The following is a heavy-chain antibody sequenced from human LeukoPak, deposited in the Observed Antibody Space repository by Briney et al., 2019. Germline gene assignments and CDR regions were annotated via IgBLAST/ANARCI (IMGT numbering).Heavy chain of an antibody. V-gene: IGHV4-59*01. CDR2: IYYSGST. CDR3: ARVVSSGGRSTPYFDY. D-gene: IGHD2-15*01. CDR1: GGSISSYY. Sequence: PSETLSLTCTVSGGSISSYYWSWIRQPPGKGLEWIGYIYYSGSTNYNPSLKSRVTISVDTSKNQFSLKLSSVTAADTAVYYCARVVSSGGRSTPYFDYWGQGTLVTVSS. J-gene: IGHJ4*02.